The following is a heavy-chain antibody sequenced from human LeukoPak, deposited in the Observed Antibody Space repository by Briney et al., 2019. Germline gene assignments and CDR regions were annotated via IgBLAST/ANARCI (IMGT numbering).Heavy chain of an antibody. V-gene: IGHV3-74*01. CDR3: ARVGSGCSGGSCSPHYYYYYYMDV. J-gene: IGHJ6*03. Sequence: GGSLRLSCAVSGFTFSSYWMHWVRQAPGKGLVWVSHINTDGSTTDYADSVKGRFTISRDNAKNSLYLQMNSLRAEDTALYYCARVGSGCSGGSCSPHYYYYYYMDVWGKGTTVTVSS. D-gene: IGHD2-15*01. CDR1: GFTFSSYW. CDR2: INTDGSTT.